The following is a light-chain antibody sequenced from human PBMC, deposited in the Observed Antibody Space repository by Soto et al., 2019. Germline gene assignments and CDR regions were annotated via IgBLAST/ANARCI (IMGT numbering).Light chain of an antibody. CDR3: SSYAGSNNLYV. J-gene: IGLJ1*01. CDR2: EVS. Sequence: QSALTQPASVSGSPGQSIAISCTGTRSDVGAYNYVSWYQQHPGKAPKLMIYEVSKRPSGVPDRFSGSKSGNTASLSVSGLQAEDEADYYCSSYAGSNNLYVFGTGTKLTVL. CDR1: RSDVGAYNY. V-gene: IGLV2-8*01.